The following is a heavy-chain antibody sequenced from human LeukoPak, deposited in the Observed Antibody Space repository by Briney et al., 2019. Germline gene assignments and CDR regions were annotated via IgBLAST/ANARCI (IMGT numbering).Heavy chain of an antibody. D-gene: IGHD3-16*02. CDR2: ISHDGGTP. CDR3: AKARDSLGELSFH. J-gene: IGHJ4*02. CDR1: GFTFSSYA. Sequence: PGGSLRLSCAASGFTFSSYAMSWVRQAPGKGLEWVSAISHDGGTPYYADSVKGRFTIPRDSSKNTVYLQMNSLRAEDTAVYYCAKARDSLGELSFHGGQGTLVTVSS. V-gene: IGHV3-23*01.